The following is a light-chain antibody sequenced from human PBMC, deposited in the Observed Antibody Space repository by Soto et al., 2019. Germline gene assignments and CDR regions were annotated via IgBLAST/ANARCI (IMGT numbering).Light chain of an antibody. V-gene: IGKV1-33*01. CDR2: DAS. CDR3: QQYDNLAII. Sequence: DIQMTQSPSSLSASVGDRVTITCQASQDISNYLNWYQQKPRKAPKPLIYDASNLETGVPSRFSGSKSGTDFTFTISNLQPEDIATYYCQQYDNLAIIFGQGTRLEIK. CDR1: QDISNY. J-gene: IGKJ5*01.